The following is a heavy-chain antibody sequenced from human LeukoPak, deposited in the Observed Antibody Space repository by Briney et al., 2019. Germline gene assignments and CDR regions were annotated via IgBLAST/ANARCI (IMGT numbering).Heavy chain of an antibody. CDR1: ALTFSKYW. V-gene: IGHV3-7*01. Sequence: GGSLRLSCAVSALTFSKYWMSWVRQAPGKGLEWVANIKHDGTEKNYVDSVKGRFSISRDNVKNSLYLQMNSLRVEDTAVYYCAHDAFDIWGQGTMVIVSS. J-gene: IGHJ3*02. CDR2: IKHDGTEK. CDR3: AHDAFDI.